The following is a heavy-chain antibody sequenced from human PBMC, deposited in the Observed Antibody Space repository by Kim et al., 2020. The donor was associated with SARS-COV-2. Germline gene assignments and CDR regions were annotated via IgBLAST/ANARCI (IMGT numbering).Heavy chain of an antibody. CDR3: ARDLTMVRGVITNGVVDY. V-gene: IGHV1-69*04. D-gene: IGHD3-10*01. J-gene: IGHJ4*02. Sequence: FQGRVTITADKSTSTAYMELSSLRSEDTAVYYCARDLTMVRGVITNGVVDYWGQGTLVTVSS.